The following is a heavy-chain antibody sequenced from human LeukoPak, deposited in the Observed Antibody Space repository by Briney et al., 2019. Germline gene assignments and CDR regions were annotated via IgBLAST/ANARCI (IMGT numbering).Heavy chain of an antibody. V-gene: IGHV3-53*04. J-gene: IGHJ6*02. Sequence: GGSLRFSCAASGLTVSSNYMSWVRQAPGKGLEWVSVIYSGGDTYYAESVKGRFTISRQDSKNTLYLQMNSLRTEDTAIYYCARPGVVVVPAALLNYYYYYGMDVWGQGTTVTVSS. D-gene: IGHD2-2*01. CDR3: ARPGVVVVPAALLNYYYYYGMDV. CDR1: GLTVSSNY. CDR2: IYSGGDT.